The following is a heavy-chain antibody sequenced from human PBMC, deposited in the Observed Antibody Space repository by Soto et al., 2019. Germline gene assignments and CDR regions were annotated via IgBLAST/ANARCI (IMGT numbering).Heavy chain of an antibody. J-gene: IGHJ5*02. CDR3: ARGRAVTGGWFEP. CDR2: IFYSGTT. Sequence: SETLSLTCTVSGGSVRTSTSYWGWIRQAPGQGLECIGNIFYSGTTYYNPSLKSRVTISVDTSKNQFSLKLNSVTAADTAVYYCARGRAVTGGWFEPRGQGTLVTVSS. V-gene: IGHV4-39*01. D-gene: IGHD1-26*01. CDR1: GGSVRTSTSY.